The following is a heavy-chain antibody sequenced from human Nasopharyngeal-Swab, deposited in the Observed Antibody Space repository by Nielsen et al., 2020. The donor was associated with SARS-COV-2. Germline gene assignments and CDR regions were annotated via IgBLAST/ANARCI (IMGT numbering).Heavy chain of an antibody. CDR2: IYYTGRT. V-gene: IGHV4-31*03. CDR1: GGYISHGAYN. J-gene: IGHJ4*02. CDR3: ARGKGDAYRNFDY. D-gene: IGHD5-24*01. Sequence: SETLSLTCTVSGGYISHGAYNWNWIRQHPGQGLEWIGSIYYTGRTYYNPSLKSRVSISIDASRLQFSLNLVFMSAADTAVYYCARGKGDAYRNFDYWDQGTLVTVSS.